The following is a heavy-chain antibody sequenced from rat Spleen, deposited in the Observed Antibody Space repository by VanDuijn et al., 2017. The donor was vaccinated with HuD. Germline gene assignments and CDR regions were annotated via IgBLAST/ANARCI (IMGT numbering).Heavy chain of an antibody. CDR2: INYDGRGT. Sequence: EVQLVESGGGLVQPGRSLKLSCVASGFTFSDYNMAWVRQAPKKGLDWVATINYDGRGTYYRDSVKGRFTISRDNAKSTLYLQMDSLRSEDTATYYCARRFDFDYWGQGVMVTVSS. V-gene: IGHV5-7*01. CDR3: ARRFDFDY. CDR1: GFTFSDYN. J-gene: IGHJ2*01. D-gene: IGHD4-3*01.